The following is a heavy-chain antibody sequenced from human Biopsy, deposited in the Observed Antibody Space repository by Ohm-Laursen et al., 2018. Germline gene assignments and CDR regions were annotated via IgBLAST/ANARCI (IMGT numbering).Heavy chain of an antibody. J-gene: IGHJ5*02. D-gene: IGHD1-26*01. CDR1: GDSFTSYA. CDR3: ARGEGSSWFDP. Sequence: SSVKVSCKASGDSFTSYALGWVRQAPGQGLEWMGGIIPIPNVATYAQKFQGRITITADESTSTAYMELSSLTSDDTAVYFCARGEGSSWFDPWGHGTLVTVSS. CDR2: IIPIPNVA. V-gene: IGHV1-69*01.